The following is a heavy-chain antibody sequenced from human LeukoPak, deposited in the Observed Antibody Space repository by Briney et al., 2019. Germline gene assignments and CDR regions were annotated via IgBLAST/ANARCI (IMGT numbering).Heavy chain of an antibody. J-gene: IGHJ3*02. D-gene: IGHD2-15*01. CDR1: GGSISTYS. CDR3: ARVLMVVAATDAFGI. Sequence: PSETLSLTCTVSGGSISTYSWNWLRQPPGKGLEWLGYIYNSGSTNYNPSLKSRVSMSVDTSKNQFSLKLNSVTAADTAVYYCARVLMVVAATDAFGIWGQGTTVTVSS. V-gene: IGHV4-59*01. CDR2: IYNSGST.